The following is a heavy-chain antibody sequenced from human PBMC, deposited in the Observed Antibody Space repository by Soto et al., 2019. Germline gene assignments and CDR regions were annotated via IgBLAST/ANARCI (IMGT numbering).Heavy chain of an antibody. Sequence: GASVKVSCKASGGTFSSYAISWVRQAPGQGLEWMGGIIPIFGTANYAQKFQGRVTITADESTSTAYMELSSLRSEDTAVYYCARGRQQLVNHDAFDIWGQGTMVTVSS. J-gene: IGHJ3*02. CDR2: IIPIFGTA. CDR3: ARGRQQLVNHDAFDI. D-gene: IGHD6-13*01. CDR1: GGTFSSYA. V-gene: IGHV1-69*13.